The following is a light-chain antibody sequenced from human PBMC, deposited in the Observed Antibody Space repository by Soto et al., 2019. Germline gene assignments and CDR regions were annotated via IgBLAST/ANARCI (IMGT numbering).Light chain of an antibody. J-gene: IGKJ4*01. V-gene: IGKV3-20*01. CDR1: QSVSSSY. Sequence: EIVMTQSPATLSVSPGERATLSCRASQSVSSSYLAWYQQKPGQAPRLLIYGASSRATGIPDRFSGSGSGTDFTLTISRLEPEDFAVYYCQQYGSSPPLTFGGGTTVDIK. CDR2: GAS. CDR3: QQYGSSPPLT.